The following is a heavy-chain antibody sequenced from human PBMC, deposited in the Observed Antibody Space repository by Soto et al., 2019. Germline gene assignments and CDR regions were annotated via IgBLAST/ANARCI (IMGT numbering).Heavy chain of an antibody. CDR1: GGTFSSYA. Sequence: ASVKVSCKASGGTFSSYAISWVRQAPGQGLEWMGGIIPIFGTANYAQKFQGRVTITADESTSTAYMELSSLRSEDTAVYYCARDGVDAVTPSDSVWGQGTLVTVSS. D-gene: IGHD4-17*01. CDR2: IIPIFGTA. V-gene: IGHV1-69*13. J-gene: IGHJ4*02. CDR3: ARDGVDAVTPSDSV.